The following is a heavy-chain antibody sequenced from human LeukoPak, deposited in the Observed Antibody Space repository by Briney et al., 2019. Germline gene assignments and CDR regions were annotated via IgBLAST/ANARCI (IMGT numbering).Heavy chain of an antibody. Sequence: ASVKVSCKVSGYTLIELSMHWVRQAPGKGLEWMGGFDPEDGETIYAQKFQGRVTMTEDTSTDTAYMELSSLRSEDTAVYYCATGRGGNPIADIDYWGQGTLVTVSS. D-gene: IGHD4-23*01. J-gene: IGHJ4*02. CDR3: ATGRGGNPIADIDY. V-gene: IGHV1-24*01. CDR2: FDPEDGET. CDR1: GYTLIELS.